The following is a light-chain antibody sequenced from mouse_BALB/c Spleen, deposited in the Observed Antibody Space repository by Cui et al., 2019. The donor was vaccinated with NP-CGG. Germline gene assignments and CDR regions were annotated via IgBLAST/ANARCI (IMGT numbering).Light chain of an antibody. CDR3: ALWYSNHWV. J-gene: IGLJ1*01. CDR2: GTN. Sequence: QAVVTKESALTTSPGETVTLTCRSSTGAVTTSNYANWVQEKPDHLFTGLIGGTNNRPPGVPARFSGSLIGGKAALTIAGARTEDEALYFCALWYSNHWVFGGGTKLTVL. CDR1: TGAVTTSNY. V-gene: IGLV1*01.